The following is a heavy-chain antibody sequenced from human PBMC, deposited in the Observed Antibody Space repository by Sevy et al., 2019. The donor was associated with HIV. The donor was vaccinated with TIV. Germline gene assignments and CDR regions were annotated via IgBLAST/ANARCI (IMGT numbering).Heavy chain of an antibody. CDR1: GYNITSYW. Sequence: GESLKISCKGSGYNITSYWIGWVRQMPGKGLEWMGIINPRDSDTRYIPSFQGQVTISVDKSINTAYLQWSSLKASDTAXXXXXXXXXSSADYWGQGTLVTVSS. CDR2: INPRDSDT. D-gene: IGHD6-6*01. J-gene: IGHJ4*02. V-gene: IGHV5-51*01. CDR3: XXXXXSSADY.